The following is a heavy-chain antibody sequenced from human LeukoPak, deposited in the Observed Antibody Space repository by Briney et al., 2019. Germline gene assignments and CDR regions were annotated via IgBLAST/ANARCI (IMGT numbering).Heavy chain of an antibody. V-gene: IGHV3-23*01. Sequence: GGSLRLSCAASGFSFINYGMHWVRQAPGKGLEWVSAISGSGGSTYYADSVKGRFTISRDNSKNTLYLQMNSLRAEDTAVYYCAKVYYDSSGHGNYWGQGTLVTVSS. CDR2: ISGSGGST. D-gene: IGHD3-22*01. CDR1: GFSFINYG. CDR3: AKVYYDSSGHGNY. J-gene: IGHJ4*02.